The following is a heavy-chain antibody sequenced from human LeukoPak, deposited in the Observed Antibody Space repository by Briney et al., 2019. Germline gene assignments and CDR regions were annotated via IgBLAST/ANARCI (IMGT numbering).Heavy chain of an antibody. CDR1: GFTFSSYS. CDR3: ARRGYSSGPLDY. Sequence: GGSLRLSCAASGFTFSSYSMNWVRQAPGKGLEWVSSISSSSSHIYYADSVKGRFTISRDNAKNSLYLQMNSLRAEDTAVYYCARRGYSSGPLDYWGQGTLVTVSS. V-gene: IGHV3-21*01. CDR2: ISSSSSHI. J-gene: IGHJ4*02. D-gene: IGHD6-19*01.